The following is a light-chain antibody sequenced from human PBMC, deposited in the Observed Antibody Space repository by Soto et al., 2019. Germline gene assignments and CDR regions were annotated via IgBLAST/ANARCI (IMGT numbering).Light chain of an antibody. CDR3: QQYEDIPIT. J-gene: IGKJ5*01. Sequence: DIQMTQAPSSLSASVGDRVTITCQASQDISNLLNWYQQKPGKAPRLLIYDASNLETGVPSRFSGSGSGTDFTLTISSLQPEDIATYYCQQYEDIPITFGQGTRLEIK. V-gene: IGKV1-33*01. CDR2: DAS. CDR1: QDISNL.